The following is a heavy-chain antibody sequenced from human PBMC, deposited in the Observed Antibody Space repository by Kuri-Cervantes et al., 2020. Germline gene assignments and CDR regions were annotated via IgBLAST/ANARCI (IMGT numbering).Heavy chain of an antibody. CDR1: GFTFSSYA. Sequence: GESLKISCAASGFTFSSYAMHWVRQAPGKGLEWVAVISYDGSNKYYADSVMGRFTISKDNSKDTLYLQMNSLRAEDTAVYYCAREYRYYYYYMDVWGKGTTVTVSS. V-gene: IGHV3-30-3*01. D-gene: IGHD1-1*01. CDR3: AREYRYYYYYMDV. J-gene: IGHJ6*03. CDR2: ISYDGSNK.